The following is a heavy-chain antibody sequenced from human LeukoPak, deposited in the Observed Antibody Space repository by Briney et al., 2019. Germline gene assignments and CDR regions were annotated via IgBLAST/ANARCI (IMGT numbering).Heavy chain of an antibody. CDR1: GFTFSSYE. CDR2: ISSSSSYI. CDR3: AREPTRFLEWLPDY. D-gene: IGHD3-3*01. Sequence: GGSLRLSCAASGFTFSSYEMNWVRQAPGKGLEWVSSISSSSSYIYYADSVKGRFTISRDNAKNSLYLQMNSLRAEDTAVYYCAREPTRFLEWLPDYWGQGTLVTVSS. J-gene: IGHJ4*02. V-gene: IGHV3-21*01.